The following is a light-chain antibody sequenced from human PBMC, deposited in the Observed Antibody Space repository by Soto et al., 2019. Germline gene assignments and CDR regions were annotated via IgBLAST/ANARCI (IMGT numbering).Light chain of an antibody. CDR1: QSVSSTY. V-gene: IGKV3-20*01. J-gene: IGKJ1*01. CDR2: GSS. CDR3: QQYGDSPPT. Sequence: EIVLTQSPGTLSLSPGGRATLSCRASQSVSSTYLAWYQHIPGQEPRLLIYGSSTRATGVPDRFSGSGSGTDFTLTITRLEPEDFAVYFCQQYGDSPPTFGQGTKVDIK.